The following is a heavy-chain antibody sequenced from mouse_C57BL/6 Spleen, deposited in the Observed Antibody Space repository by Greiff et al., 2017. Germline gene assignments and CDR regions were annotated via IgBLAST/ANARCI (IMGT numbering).Heavy chain of an antibody. D-gene: IGHD2-4*01. CDR3: AIYDYDGYYAMDY. J-gene: IGHJ4*01. V-gene: IGHV1-53*01. CDR2: INPSNGGT. CDR1: GYTFTSYW. Sequence: QVQLKQPGTELVKPGASVKLSCKASGYTFTSYWMHWVKQRPGQGLEWIGNINPSNGGTNYNEKFKSKATLTVDKSSSTAYMQLSSLTSEDSAVYYCAIYDYDGYYAMDYWGQGTSVTVSS.